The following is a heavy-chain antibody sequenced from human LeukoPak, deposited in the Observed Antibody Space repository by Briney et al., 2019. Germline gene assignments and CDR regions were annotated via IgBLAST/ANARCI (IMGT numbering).Heavy chain of an antibody. CDR3: ARGDDYGDYWGLY. D-gene: IGHD4-17*01. V-gene: IGHV1-18*01. CDR1: GYTYTKYG. CDR2: ISTYNGNT. Sequence: ASVKVSCKASGYTYTKYGITWVRQAPGQGLEWMGWISTYNGNTNYAQKLQGRVTMTTDTSTSTAYMELRSLISDDAAVYYCARGDDYGDYWGLYWGQGTLVTVSS. J-gene: IGHJ4*02.